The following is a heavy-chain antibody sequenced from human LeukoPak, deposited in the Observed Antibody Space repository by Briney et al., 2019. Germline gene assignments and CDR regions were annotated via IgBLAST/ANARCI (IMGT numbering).Heavy chain of an antibody. D-gene: IGHD1-26*01. J-gene: IGHJ6*02. CDR1: GFTFSSYW. V-gene: IGHV3-74*01. Sequence: GRSLRLSCAASGFTFSSYWMNWVRQAPGKGLVWVSRIASDGSSTTYADSVKGRFSISRDNAKNTLYLQMNSLRVEDTAVYYCAKEGDYYGMDVWGQGTTVTVSS. CDR2: IASDGSST. CDR3: AKEGDYYGMDV.